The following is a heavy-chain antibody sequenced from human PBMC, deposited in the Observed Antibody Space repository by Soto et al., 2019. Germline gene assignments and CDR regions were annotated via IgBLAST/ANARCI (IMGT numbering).Heavy chain of an antibody. CDR2: IYYSGST. CDR3: AIATMVRGGNNREVDY. Sequence: VAGDSSRSRGCYRSWLSQHPVKCLEWIGYIYYSGSTYYNPSLKSRVTISVDTSKNQFSLKLSSVTAADTAVYHFAIATMVRGGNNREVDYWVQGTLVTVS. V-gene: IGHV4-31*02. D-gene: IGHD3-10*01. CDR1: GDSSRSRGCY. J-gene: IGHJ4*02.